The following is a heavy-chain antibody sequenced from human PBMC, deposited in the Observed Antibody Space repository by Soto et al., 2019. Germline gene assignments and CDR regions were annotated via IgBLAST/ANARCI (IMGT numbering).Heavy chain of an antibody. CDR2: IDWDDDK. Sequence: SGPTLVNPTQTLTLTCTFSGFSLSTSGMCVSWIRQPPGKALEWLARIDWDDDKHYSTSLKTRLTISKDTSKNQVVLTMTNMDPVDTATYYCARILYSSGWYEGYGYWGQGTLVTVSS. CDR3: ARILYSSGWYEGYGY. CDR1: GFSLSTSGMC. V-gene: IGHV2-70*11. D-gene: IGHD6-13*01. J-gene: IGHJ4*02.